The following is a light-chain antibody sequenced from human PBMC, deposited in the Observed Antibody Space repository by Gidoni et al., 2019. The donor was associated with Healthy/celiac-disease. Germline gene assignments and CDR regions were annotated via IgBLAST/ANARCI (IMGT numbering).Light chain of an antibody. Sequence: EIVMTQSPATLSVSPGERATLSCRASQSVSSNLAWYQQKPGQAPRLLIYGASTRAIGIPARFSGSGSGTEFTLTISSLQSEDFAVYYCQQYNNWPLWTFGQXTKVKIK. V-gene: IGKV3D-15*01. CDR3: QQYNNWPLWT. J-gene: IGKJ1*01. CDR1: QSVSSN. CDR2: GAS.